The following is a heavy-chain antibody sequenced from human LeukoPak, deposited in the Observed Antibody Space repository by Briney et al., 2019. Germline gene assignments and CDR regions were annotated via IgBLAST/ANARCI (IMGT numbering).Heavy chain of an antibody. D-gene: IGHD3-16*01. V-gene: IGHV4-59*01. J-gene: IGHJ3*01. CDR1: GASISSYY. Sequence: PSETLSLTCTVPGASISSYYWSWIRQPPGKGLEWIGYIYYSGSTNYNPSLKSRVTISIDTSKNQFSLNLSSVTAADTAVYYCARVFWGQLHAFDFWGQGTMVTVSS. CDR2: IYYSGST. CDR3: ARVFWGQLHAFDF.